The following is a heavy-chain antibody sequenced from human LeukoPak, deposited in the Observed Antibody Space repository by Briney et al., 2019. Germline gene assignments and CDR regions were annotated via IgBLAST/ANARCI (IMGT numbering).Heavy chain of an antibody. Sequence: GESLKISYKGSGYSFSSNWIGWVRQMPGKGLEWMGIIYPSDSDTRYNPSFQGQVTISADRSISTTSLQWRSLKASDTATYYCARLSPGVGATAEYWGQGTLVTVSS. J-gene: IGHJ4*02. D-gene: IGHD1-26*01. CDR3: ARLSPGVGATAEY. CDR1: GYSFSSNW. V-gene: IGHV5-51*01. CDR2: IYPSDSDT.